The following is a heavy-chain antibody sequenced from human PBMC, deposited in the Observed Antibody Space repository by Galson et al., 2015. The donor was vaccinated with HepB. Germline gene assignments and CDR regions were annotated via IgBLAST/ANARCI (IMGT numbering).Heavy chain of an antibody. Sequence: SVKVSCKASGYTFTSYAMNWVRQAPGQGLEWMGWINTNTGNPTYAQGFTGRFVFSLDTSVSTAYLQISSLKAEDTAVYYCARGAYYYDSSGYYYGADYWGQGTLVTVSS. CDR2: INTNTGNP. CDR1: GYTFTSYA. D-gene: IGHD3-22*01. V-gene: IGHV7-4-1*02. J-gene: IGHJ4*02. CDR3: ARGAYYYDSSGYYYGADY.